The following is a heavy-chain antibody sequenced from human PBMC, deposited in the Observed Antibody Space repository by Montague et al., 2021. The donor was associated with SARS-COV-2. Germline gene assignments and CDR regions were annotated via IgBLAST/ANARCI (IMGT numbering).Heavy chain of an antibody. V-gene: IGHV3-33*01. Sequence: SLRLSCAASGFTFSSFGMHWVRQAPGKGLEWVAALWYDGGNKYYADSVKGRFTISRDNSKNTLYPQMNSLRAEDTAVYYCARELRGFSTSWYALDSWGQGTLVTVSS. CDR1: GFTFSSFG. D-gene: IGHD6-13*01. J-gene: IGHJ4*02. CDR2: LWYDGGNK. CDR3: ARELRGFSTSWYALDS.